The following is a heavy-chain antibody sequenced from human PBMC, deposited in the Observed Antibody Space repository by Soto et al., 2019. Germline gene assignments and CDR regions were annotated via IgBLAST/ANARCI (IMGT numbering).Heavy chain of an antibody. CDR1: GDSLSTGGYY. V-gene: IGHV4-30-2*01. D-gene: IGHD2-2*01. CDR3: ARVPDY. Sequence: SETLSLTCTVSGDSLSTGGYYWNWIRQHPGKGLEWIGYMYHSGSTYYNPSLKSRVTISIDRSKNQFSLKLSSVTAADTAVYYCARVPDYWGQGILVTV. J-gene: IGHJ4*02. CDR2: MYHSGST.